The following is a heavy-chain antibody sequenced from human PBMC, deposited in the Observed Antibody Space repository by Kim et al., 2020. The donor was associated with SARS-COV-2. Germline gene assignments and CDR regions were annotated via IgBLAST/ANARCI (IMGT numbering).Heavy chain of an antibody. D-gene: IGHD3-10*01. Sequence: YAQGFTGRFVFSLDTSVSTAYLQISSLKAEDTAVYYCARDSSWFGELFGYWGQGTLVTVSS. CDR3: ARDSSWFGELFGY. J-gene: IGHJ4*02. V-gene: IGHV7-4-1*02.